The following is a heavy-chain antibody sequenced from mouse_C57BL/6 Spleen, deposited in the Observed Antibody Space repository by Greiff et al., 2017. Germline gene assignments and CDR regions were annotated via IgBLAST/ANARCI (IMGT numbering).Heavy chain of an antibody. D-gene: IGHD2-1*01. Sequence: VQLQQSGPGLVKPSQSLSLTCSVTGYSITSGYYWNWIRQFPGNKLEWMGYISYDGSNNYNPSLKNRISITRDTSKNQCFLKLNSVTTEDTATYYCARKKGNPYYWYFDVWGTGTTVTVSS. CDR3: ARKKGNPYYWYFDV. CDR2: ISYDGSN. J-gene: IGHJ1*03. V-gene: IGHV3-6*01. CDR1: GYSITSGYY.